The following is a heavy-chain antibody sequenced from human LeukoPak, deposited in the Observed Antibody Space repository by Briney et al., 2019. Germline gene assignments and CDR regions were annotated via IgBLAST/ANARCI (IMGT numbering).Heavy chain of an antibody. D-gene: IGHD1-26*01. CDR2: IGSSSSSI. Sequence: ETLSLTCAVSGGSISSSNWWSWVRQPPGKGLEWVSYIGSSSSSIYYAASVKGRFTISRDNAKNSLYLQMNSLRVEDTAVYYCARGADSGTSRFDYWGQGTLVTVSS. CDR3: ARGADSGTSRFDY. V-gene: IGHV3-48*01. CDR1: GGSISSSN. J-gene: IGHJ4*02.